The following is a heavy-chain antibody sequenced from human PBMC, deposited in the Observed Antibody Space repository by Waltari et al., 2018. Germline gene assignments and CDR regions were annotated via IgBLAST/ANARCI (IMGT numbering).Heavy chain of an antibody. CDR1: GYSISSGYY. CDR2: SDHSGRT. D-gene: IGHD4-17*01. CDR3: ARVTPARDYGEATFDY. Sequence: QAQLQESGPGLVMPSEALSLTCAVSGYSISSGYYCGWFRQPPGQGLDWIGSSDHSGRTCTSQGLTSRGTITIDRYKDQYSLKLSSVTAADTAVYYCARVTPARDYGEATFDYWGQGTLVTVSS. V-gene: IGHV4-38-2*01. J-gene: IGHJ4*02.